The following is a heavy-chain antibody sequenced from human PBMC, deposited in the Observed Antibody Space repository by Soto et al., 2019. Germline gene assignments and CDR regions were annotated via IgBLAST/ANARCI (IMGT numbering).Heavy chain of an antibody. Sequence: QVQLVESGGGVVQPGRSLRLSCAASGFTFSSYGMHWVRQAPGKGLEWVAVISYDGSNKSYADSVKGRFTISRDNSKSSLYLQMNSLRAEDTAVYYCAKAYGSGWAYFDYWGQGTLVTVSS. J-gene: IGHJ4*02. D-gene: IGHD6-19*01. CDR1: GFTFSSYG. V-gene: IGHV3-30*18. CDR2: ISYDGSNK. CDR3: AKAYGSGWAYFDY.